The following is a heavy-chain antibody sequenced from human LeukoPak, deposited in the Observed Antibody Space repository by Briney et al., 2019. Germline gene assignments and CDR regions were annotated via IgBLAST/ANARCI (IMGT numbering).Heavy chain of an antibody. CDR3: ARRVGPNYYYYMDV. J-gene: IGHJ6*03. CDR2: IYYSGST. Sequence: SETLSLTCTVSGGSISSSSYYWGWIRQPPGKGLEWIGSIYYSGSTYYNPSLKSRVTISVDTSKNQFSLKLSSVTAADTAVYYCARRVGPNYYYYMDVWGKVTTVTVSS. D-gene: IGHD1-26*01. CDR1: GGSISSSSYY. V-gene: IGHV4-39*01.